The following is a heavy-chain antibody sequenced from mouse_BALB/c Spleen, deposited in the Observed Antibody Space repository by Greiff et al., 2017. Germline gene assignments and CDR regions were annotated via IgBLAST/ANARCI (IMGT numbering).Heavy chain of an antibody. CDR3: ARKGGSHWYFDV. J-gene: IGHJ1*01. Sequence: VQVVESGPGLVQPSQSLSITCTVSGFSLTSYGVHWVRQSPGKGLEWLGVIWSGGSTDYNAAFISRLSISKDNSKSQVFFKMNSLQANDTAIYYCARKGGSHWYFDVWGAGTTVTVSS. CDR2: IWSGGST. V-gene: IGHV2-2*02. CDR1: GFSLTSYG. D-gene: IGHD1-1*01.